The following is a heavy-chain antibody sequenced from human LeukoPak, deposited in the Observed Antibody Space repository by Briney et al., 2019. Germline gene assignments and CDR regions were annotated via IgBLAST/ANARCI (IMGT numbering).Heavy chain of an antibody. V-gene: IGHV3-23*01. CDR3: AKWSGYSSGSVLDY. CDR2: ISGSGGRT. CDR1: GFTFSSYA. D-gene: IGHD6-19*01. J-gene: IGHJ4*02. Sequence: PGGSLRLSCAASGFTFSSYAMSWVRQAPGKGLEWVSVISGSGGRTYYADSVKGRFTISRDNSKNTLDLQMNSLRAEDTAVYYCAKWSGYSSGSVLDYWGQGTLVTVSS.